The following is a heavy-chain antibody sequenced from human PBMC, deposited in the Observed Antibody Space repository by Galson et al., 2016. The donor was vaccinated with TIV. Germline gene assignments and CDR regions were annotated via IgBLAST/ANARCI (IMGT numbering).Heavy chain of an antibody. CDR2: IDPTYGGT. D-gene: IGHD7-27*01. V-gene: IGHV1-46*03. CDR1: GHIFTRDY. CDR3: IRDLGRLRDY. Sequence: SVKVSCKASGHIFTRDYVHWVRQAPGQGLEWMGAIDPTYGGTTFAQKFQALVTMTRDTSTSTVYMEVSGLKSDDTAVYYCIRDLGRLRDYWGQGTLVTVSS. J-gene: IGHJ4*02.